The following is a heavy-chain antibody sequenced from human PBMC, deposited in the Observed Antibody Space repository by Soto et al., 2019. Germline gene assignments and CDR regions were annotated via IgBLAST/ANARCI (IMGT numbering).Heavy chain of an antibody. CDR1: GFTLSGYA. Sequence: EVQLAESGGGLAQPGGSLRLSCAASGFTLSGYAMDWVRQAPGKGQEYVSGISSNGVGTYYANSVQGRFTISRDNSKNTVYLQMGSLRPDNMAVYYCARRARPDFYYMDGWGKGTTVTVSS. V-gene: IGHV3-64*01. D-gene: IGHD6-6*01. J-gene: IGHJ6*03. CDR2: ISSNGVGT. CDR3: ARRARPDFYYMDG.